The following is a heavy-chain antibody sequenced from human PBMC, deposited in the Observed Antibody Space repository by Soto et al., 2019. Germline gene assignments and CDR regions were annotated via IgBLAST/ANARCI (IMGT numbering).Heavy chain of an antibody. D-gene: IGHD6-13*01. V-gene: IGHV3-43*01. CDR2: ISWDGGST. CDR3: ARARELVPSYYYYYGMDV. Sequence: GGSLRLSCAASGFTFDDYTMHWVRQAPGKGLEWVSLISWDGGSTYYADSVKGRFTISRDNSKNSLYLQMNSLRTEDTALYYCARARELVPSYYYYYGMDVWGQGTTVTVPS. CDR1: GFTFDDYT. J-gene: IGHJ6*02.